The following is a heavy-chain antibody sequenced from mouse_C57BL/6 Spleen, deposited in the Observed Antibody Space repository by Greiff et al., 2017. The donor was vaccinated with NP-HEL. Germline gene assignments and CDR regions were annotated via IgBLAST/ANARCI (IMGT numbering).Heavy chain of an antibody. CDR3: ARPKIYYGYDIDY. D-gene: IGHD2-2*01. CDR2: ILPGSGST. Sequence: QVQLQQSGAELMKPGASVKLSCKATGYTFTGYWIEWVKQRPGHGLEWIGEILPGSGSTNSNQKFKGKATFTADTSSNTAYMQLSSLTTEDSAIYYCARPKIYYGYDIDYWGQGTTLTVSS. J-gene: IGHJ2*01. V-gene: IGHV1-9*01. CDR1: GYTFTGYW.